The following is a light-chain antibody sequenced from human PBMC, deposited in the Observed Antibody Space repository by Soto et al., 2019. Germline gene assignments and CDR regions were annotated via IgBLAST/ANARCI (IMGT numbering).Light chain of an antibody. CDR3: QKYNSAPRA. V-gene: IGKV1-27*01. CDR1: QGISNF. CDR2: DAS. Sequence: DIQMTQSPSSLSASVGDRVTITCRASQGISNFLARYQQKPGKVPKLLIYDASTLQSGVPSRFSGSGSGTDFTLTISSLQPEDVATYYCQKYNSAPRAFGQGTKVEIK. J-gene: IGKJ1*01.